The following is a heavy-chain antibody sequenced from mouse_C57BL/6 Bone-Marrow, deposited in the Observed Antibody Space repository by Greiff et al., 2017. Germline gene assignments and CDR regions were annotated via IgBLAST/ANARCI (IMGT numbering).Heavy chain of an antibody. V-gene: IGHV1-52*01. CDR1: GYTFTSYW. Sequence: VQLQQPGAELVRPGSSVKLSCKASGYTFTSYWMPWVKQRPIQGLEWIGNIDPSDSETHYNQKFKDKATLTVDKSSSTAYMQLSSLTSEDSAVYYCARVDDYDSYYYAMDYWGQGTSVTVSS. CDR3: ARVDDYDSYYYAMDY. D-gene: IGHD2-4*01. CDR2: IDPSDSET. J-gene: IGHJ4*01.